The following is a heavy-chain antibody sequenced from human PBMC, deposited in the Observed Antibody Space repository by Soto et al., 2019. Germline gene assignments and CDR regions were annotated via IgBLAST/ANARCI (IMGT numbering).Heavy chain of an antibody. CDR3: ARGGRATTSYGMDV. V-gene: IGHV3-33*01. D-gene: IGHD1-26*01. Sequence: QVQLVESGGGVVQPGRSLRLSCAASGFTFSSYGMHWVRQAPGKGLEWVAVIWYDGSNKYYADSVKGRFTISRDNSKNTLYLQMNSLRAEDTAVYYCARGGRATTSYGMDVWGQGTTVTVSS. CDR2: IWYDGSNK. J-gene: IGHJ6*02. CDR1: GFTFSSYG.